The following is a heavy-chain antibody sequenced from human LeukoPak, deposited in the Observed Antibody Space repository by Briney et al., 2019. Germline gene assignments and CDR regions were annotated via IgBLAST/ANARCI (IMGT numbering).Heavy chain of an antibody. V-gene: IGHV4-59*11. J-gene: IGHJ4*02. CDR3: ARGSGTTWPFDY. D-gene: IGHD1-7*01. CDR2: IYYSGST. Sequence: SETLSLTCTVSGGSISSHYWSWIRQPPGKGLEWIGYIYYSGSTNYNPSLKSRVTISVDTSKNQFSLKLSSVTAADTAVYYCARGSGTTWPFDYWGQGTLVTVSS. CDR1: GGSISSHY.